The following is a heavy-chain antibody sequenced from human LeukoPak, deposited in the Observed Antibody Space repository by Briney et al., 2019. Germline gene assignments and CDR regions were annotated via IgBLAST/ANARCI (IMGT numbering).Heavy chain of an antibody. CDR1: GGSFSGYY. Sequence: SETLSLTCAVYGGSFSGYYWSWIRQPPGKGLEWIGEINHSGSTNYNPSLKSRVTISVDTSKNQFSLKPSSVTAADTAVYYCASSPAAGISYWGQGTLVTVSS. J-gene: IGHJ4*02. CDR3: ASSPAAGISY. D-gene: IGHD6-13*01. CDR2: INHSGST. V-gene: IGHV4-34*01.